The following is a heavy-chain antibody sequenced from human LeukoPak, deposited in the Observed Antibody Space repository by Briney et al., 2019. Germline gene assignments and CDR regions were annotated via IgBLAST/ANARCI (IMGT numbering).Heavy chain of an antibody. CDR1: GFTITNHW. CDR2: INYNGAIT. V-gene: IGHV3-20*04. CDR3: ARDRLGPSFSVSHFDL. D-gene: IGHD3-3*02. J-gene: IGHJ4*02. Sequence: GGSLRLSCEVSGFTITNHWMYWVRRAPGKGLEWLCAINYNGAITDYADSVKGRFTISRDNAKNSLYLRMDSLRAEDTALYYCARDRLGPSFSVSHFDLWGQGTLVTVSS.